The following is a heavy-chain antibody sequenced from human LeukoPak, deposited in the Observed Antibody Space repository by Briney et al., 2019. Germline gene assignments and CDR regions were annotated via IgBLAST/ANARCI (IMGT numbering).Heavy chain of an antibody. CDR3: ARETYYYDSSGYLPHPFDY. CDR2: ISSSGSYI. D-gene: IGHD3-22*01. J-gene: IGHJ4*02. CDR1: GFTFSSYS. Sequence: GGSLRLSCAASGFTFSSYSMNWVRQAPGKGLEWVSSISSSGSYIYYADSVKGRFTISRDNAKNSLYLQMNSLRAEDTAVYYCARETYYYDSSGYLPHPFDYWGQGTLVTVSS. V-gene: IGHV3-21*01.